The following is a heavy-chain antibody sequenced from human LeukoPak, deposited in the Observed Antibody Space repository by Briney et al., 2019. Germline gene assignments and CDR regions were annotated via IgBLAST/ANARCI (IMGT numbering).Heavy chain of an antibody. CDR2: IYHSGST. CDR3: ARAPYYYDSSGYYEYFDY. Sequence: SQTLSLTCTVSGGSISSGGYYWSWIRQPPGKGLEWIGYIYHSGSTYYNPSLKSRVTISVDRSKNQFSLKLTSVTAADTAVYYCARAPYYYDSSGYYEYFDYWGQGTLVTVSS. CDR1: GGSISSGGYY. J-gene: IGHJ4*02. V-gene: IGHV4-30-2*01. D-gene: IGHD3-22*01.